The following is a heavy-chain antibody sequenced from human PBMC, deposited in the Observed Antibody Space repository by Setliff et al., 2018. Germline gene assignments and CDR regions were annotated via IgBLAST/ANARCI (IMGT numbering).Heavy chain of an antibody. J-gene: IGHJ5*02. Sequence: SETLSLTCAVYGGSFSGYYWSWIRQPPGKGLEWIGEINHSGSTNYNPSLKSRVTISVDTSKNQFSLKLSSVTAADTAVYYCARAYYYGSGSYYRKRIAWFDPWGQRTLVTVSS. V-gene: IGHV4-34*01. CDR3: ARAYYYGSGSYYRKRIAWFDP. D-gene: IGHD3-10*01. CDR2: INHSGST. CDR1: GGSFSGYY.